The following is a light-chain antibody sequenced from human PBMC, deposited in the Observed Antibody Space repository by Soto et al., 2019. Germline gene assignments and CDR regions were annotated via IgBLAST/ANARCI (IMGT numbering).Light chain of an antibody. J-gene: IGKJ2*01. Sequence: DIQLTQFPATLSASVGDRVTITCRASQSISYWLAWYQQKPGKAPNLLIYKASTLESGVPSRFSGSGSGTEFPLTITSLQPDDFATYYCRHYNTYSPPYTFGQGTKLEIK. CDR2: KAS. CDR1: QSISYW. CDR3: RHYNTYSPPYT. V-gene: IGKV1-5*03.